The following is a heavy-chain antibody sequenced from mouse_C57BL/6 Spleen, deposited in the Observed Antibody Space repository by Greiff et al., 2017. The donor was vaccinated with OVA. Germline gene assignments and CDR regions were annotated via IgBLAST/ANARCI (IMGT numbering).Heavy chain of an antibody. CDR2: IYPGSGST. Sequence: VQLQQPGAELVKPGASVKMSCKASGYTFTSSWITWVKQRPGQGLEWIGDIYPGSGSTNYNEKFKSKATLTVDTSSSTAYMQLSSLTSEDSAVYYCAKRGGSSLAMDYWGQGTSVTVSS. CDR1: GYTFTSSW. J-gene: IGHJ4*01. V-gene: IGHV1-55*01. D-gene: IGHD1-1*01. CDR3: AKRGGSSLAMDY.